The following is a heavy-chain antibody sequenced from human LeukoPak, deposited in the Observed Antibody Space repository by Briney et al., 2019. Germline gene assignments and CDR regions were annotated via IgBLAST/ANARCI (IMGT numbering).Heavy chain of an antibody. D-gene: IGHD2-15*01. J-gene: IGHJ4*02. V-gene: IGHV5-51*01. CDR3: ARFVGACSGGSCYSDS. Sequence: GESLQISCKGSGYSFTSYWIGWVRQMPGKGLEWMGIIYPGDSDTRYSQSFQGQVTISADKSISAAYLRWNSLKASDTAMYYCARFVGACSGGSCYSDSWGQGTLVTVSS. CDR1: GYSFTSYW. CDR2: IYPGDSDT.